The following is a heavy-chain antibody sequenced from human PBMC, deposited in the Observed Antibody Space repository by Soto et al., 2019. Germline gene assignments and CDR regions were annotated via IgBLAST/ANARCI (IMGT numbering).Heavy chain of an antibody. Sequence: QVRLVQSGTEVKKPGSSVKVSCKASGGTFRNYPINWVRQAPGQGLEWMGSIFPLTDIPDYAQNFQARLTISADKSTSTAYMELSSLTSDDTAMYFCARGPLVVLNYFESWGQGTLVTVPS. J-gene: IGHJ4*02. CDR3: ARGPLVVLNYFES. CDR1: GGTFRNYP. CDR2: IFPLTDIP. V-gene: IGHV1-69*02.